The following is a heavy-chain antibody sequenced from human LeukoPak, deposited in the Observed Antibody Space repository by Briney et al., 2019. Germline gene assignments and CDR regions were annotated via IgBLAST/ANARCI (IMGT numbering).Heavy chain of an antibody. D-gene: IGHD6-19*01. J-gene: IGHJ4*02. CDR3: ARVYSSGWPDYFDY. V-gene: IGHV4-59*01. Sequence: SETLSLTCTVSGVSISSYYWSWIRQPPGKGLEWVGYIYYSGSTNYNPSLKSRVTISVDTSKNQFSLKLSSVTAADTAVYYCARVYSSGWPDYFDYWGQGTLVTVSS. CDR2: IYYSGST. CDR1: GVSISSYY.